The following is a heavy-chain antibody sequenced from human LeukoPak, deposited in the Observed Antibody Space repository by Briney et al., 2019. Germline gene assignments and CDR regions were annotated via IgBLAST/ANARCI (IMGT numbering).Heavy chain of an antibody. CDR3: AKAEVAYCGGDCYLGDPDY. D-gene: IGHD2-21*02. CDR2: IRGSGGST. J-gene: IGHJ4*02. CDR1: GFTFSSYA. Sequence: PGGVLRLSCAASGFTFSSYAMSWVRQAPGKRPEWVSAIRGSGGSTYYADSVKGRFTISRDNSKNTLYLQMNSLRAEDTAVYYCAKAEVAYCGGDCYLGDPDYWGQGTLVTVSS. V-gene: IGHV3-23*01.